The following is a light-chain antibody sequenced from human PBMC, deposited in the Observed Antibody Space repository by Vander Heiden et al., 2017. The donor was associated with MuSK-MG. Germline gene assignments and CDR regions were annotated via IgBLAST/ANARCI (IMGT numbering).Light chain of an antibody. CDR1: SSNIGSNY. CDR2: RNN. J-gene: IGLJ3*02. V-gene: IGLV1-47*01. CDR3: AAWDDSLSGWV. Sequence: QSLLTHPPSASVTPCQRVTISCSGSSSNIGSNYVYWYQQLPGTAPKLLIYRNNQRPSGVPDRFSGSKSGTSASLAISGLRSEDEADYYCAAWDDSLSGWVFGGGTKLTVL.